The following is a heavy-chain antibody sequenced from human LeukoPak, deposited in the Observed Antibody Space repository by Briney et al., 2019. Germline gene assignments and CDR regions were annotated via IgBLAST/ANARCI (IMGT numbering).Heavy chain of an antibody. CDR2: ISGNGGKI. V-gene: IGHV3-23*01. Sequence: GGSLRLSCAASEFTFSNYAMAWVRQAPGEGLEWVSGISGNGGKIYYADSVKGRFTISRDNSKNTLYLQMNSLRGEDTAVYFCEKRDYYDSSGYAPLFDYWGQGTLVTVSP. CDR3: EKRDYYDSSGYAPLFDY. D-gene: IGHD3-22*01. J-gene: IGHJ4*02. CDR1: EFTFSNYA.